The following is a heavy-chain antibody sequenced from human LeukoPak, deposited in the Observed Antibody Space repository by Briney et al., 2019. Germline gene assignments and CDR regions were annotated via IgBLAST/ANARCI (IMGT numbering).Heavy chain of an antibody. Sequence: GGSLRLSCAASGFTVSANYVSWARQVPGKGLVWISVIYGGGGTYYADAVKGRFTMSTDSSKNTLYLQMSSLRGEDTAVYYCARSTSSGWHYVDYWGQGTLVTVSS. J-gene: IGHJ4*02. V-gene: IGHV3-66*02. CDR1: GFTVSANY. D-gene: IGHD6-25*01. CDR2: IYGGGGT. CDR3: ARSTSSGWHYVDY.